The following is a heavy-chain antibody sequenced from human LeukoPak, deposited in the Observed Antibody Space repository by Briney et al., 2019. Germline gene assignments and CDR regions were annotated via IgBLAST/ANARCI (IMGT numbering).Heavy chain of an antibody. CDR2: IKQDGSDK. J-gene: IGHJ4*02. V-gene: IGHV3-7*01. Sequence: GGSLRLSCGVSGFTFSDYWMSWVRQAPGKGLEWVASIKQDGSDKYYVDPVKGRFTISRDNAKKSQYLQMSSLRVEDTAVYYCARGGRRTVTTIVCDHFDYWGQGTLVTVSS. D-gene: IGHD4-17*01. CDR3: ARGGRRTVTTIVCDHFDY. CDR1: GFTFSDYW.